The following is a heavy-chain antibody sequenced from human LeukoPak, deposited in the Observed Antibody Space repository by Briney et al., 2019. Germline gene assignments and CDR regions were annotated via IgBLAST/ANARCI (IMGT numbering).Heavy chain of an antibody. D-gene: IGHD5-12*01. CDR1: GASISNYY. CDR3: ARYFGYSGYDPYGMDV. V-gene: IGHV4-4*07. CDR2: IYSTGTT. J-gene: IGHJ6*02. Sequence: SETLSLTCTVSGASISNYYWSWIRQPAGKGLEWIGRIYSTGTTNYNPSLKSRVTMSVDTSKNQFSLKLSSVTAADTAVYFCARYFGYSGYDPYGMDVWGQGTTVTVSS.